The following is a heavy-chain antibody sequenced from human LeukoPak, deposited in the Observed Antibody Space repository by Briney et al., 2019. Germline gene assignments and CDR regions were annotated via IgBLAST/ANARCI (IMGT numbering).Heavy chain of an antibody. D-gene: IGHD1-1*01. Sequence: GASVKVSCKASGGTFSSYAISWVRQAPGQGLEWMGGIIPIFGTANYAQKFQGRVTITADKSTSTAYMELSSLRSEDTAVYYCATDPVSSATTFDYWGQGTLVTVSS. J-gene: IGHJ4*02. CDR2: IIPIFGTA. V-gene: IGHV1-69*06. CDR1: GGTFSSYA. CDR3: ATDPVSSATTFDY.